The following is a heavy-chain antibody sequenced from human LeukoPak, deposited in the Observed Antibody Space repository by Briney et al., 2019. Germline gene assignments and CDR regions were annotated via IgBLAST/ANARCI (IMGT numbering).Heavy chain of an antibody. CDR3: ASLPAAAGTFDLWGVFPHWFDP. V-gene: IGHV3-30-3*01. J-gene: IGHJ5*02. CDR1: GFTFSSYA. D-gene: IGHD6-13*01. Sequence: GGSLRLSCAASGFTFSSYAMHWVRQAPGKGLEWVAVIPYDGSNKYYADSVKGRFTISRDNSKNTLYLQMNSLRAEDTAVYYCASLPAAAGTFDLWGVFPHWFDPWGQGTLVTVSS. CDR2: IPYDGSNK.